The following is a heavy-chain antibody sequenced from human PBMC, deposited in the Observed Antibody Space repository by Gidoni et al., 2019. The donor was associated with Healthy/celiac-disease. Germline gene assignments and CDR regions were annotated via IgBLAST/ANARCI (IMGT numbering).Heavy chain of an antibody. V-gene: IGHV3-9*01. CDR1: GFTFDDYA. Sequence: EVQLVESGGGLVQPGRSLRLSCAASGFTFDDYAMHWVRQAPGKGLEWVSGISWNSGSIGHADSVKGRFTISRDNAKNSLYLQMNSLRAEDTALYYCAKGDSNQYYYDYGMDAWGQGTTVTVSS. CDR2: ISWNSGSI. CDR3: AKGDSNQYYYDYGMDA. D-gene: IGHD4-4*01. J-gene: IGHJ6*02.